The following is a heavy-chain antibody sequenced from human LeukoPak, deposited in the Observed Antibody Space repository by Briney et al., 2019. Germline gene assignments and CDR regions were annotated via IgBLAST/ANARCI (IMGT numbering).Heavy chain of an antibody. J-gene: IGHJ3*02. CDR3: ARRGIFYGGKAFDI. CDR1: GGSISSSSYY. V-gene: IGHV4-39*01. D-gene: IGHD4-23*01. Sequence: SETLSLTCTVSGGSISSSSYYWVWIRQPPGKGLEWIGSIYYSGSTYYNPSLKSRVTISVDTSKNQFSLKLSSVTAADTAVYYCARRGIFYGGKAFDIWGQXTMVPVSS. CDR2: IYYSGST.